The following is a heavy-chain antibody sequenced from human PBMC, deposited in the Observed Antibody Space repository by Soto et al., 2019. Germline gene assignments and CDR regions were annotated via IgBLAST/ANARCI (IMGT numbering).Heavy chain of an antibody. D-gene: IGHD6-19*01. CDR3: AKEIAVAGTLGY. Sequence: QVPLVESGGGVVQPGRSLRLSCAASGFTFRSYGMHWVRQAPGKGLEGVAVISYDGSNKYYADTVKGRFTISRDNSKNTLYLQMNSLRAEDTAVYYCAKEIAVAGTLGYWGQGTLVTVSS. J-gene: IGHJ4*02. V-gene: IGHV3-30*18. CDR2: ISYDGSNK. CDR1: GFTFRSYG.